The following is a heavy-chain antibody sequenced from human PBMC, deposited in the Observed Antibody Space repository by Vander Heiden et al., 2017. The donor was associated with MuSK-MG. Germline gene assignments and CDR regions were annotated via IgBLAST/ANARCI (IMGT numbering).Heavy chain of an antibody. CDR2: ISYDGTDK. CDR3: ARYGTKNLVVPAAIADY. CDR1: GFTFSSYA. D-gene: IGHD2-2*01. Sequence: QVQVVESGGGGVQPGRSLRLSCAASGFTFSSYAMPWVRQAPGKGLEWVAVISYDGTDKYYADSVKGRFTISRDNAKNTLYLQMNSLRAEDTAVYYCARYGTKNLVVPAAIADYWGQGTLVTVSS. V-gene: IGHV3-30-3*01. J-gene: IGHJ4*02.